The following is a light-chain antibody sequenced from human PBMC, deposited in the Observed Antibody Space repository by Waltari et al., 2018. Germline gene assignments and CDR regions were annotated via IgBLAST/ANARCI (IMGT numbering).Light chain of an antibody. CDR1: SSDVGGYNY. CDR3: CSYAGSYTVV. CDR2: DVS. J-gene: IGLJ2*01. Sequence: QSALTQPRSVSGSPGQSVTISCTGTSSDVGGYNYVSWYQQYPGKAPKLMIYDVSKRPSGVPDRFSGSKSGNTASLTISGLQAEHEADYYCCSYAGSYTVVFGGGTKLTVL. V-gene: IGLV2-11*01.